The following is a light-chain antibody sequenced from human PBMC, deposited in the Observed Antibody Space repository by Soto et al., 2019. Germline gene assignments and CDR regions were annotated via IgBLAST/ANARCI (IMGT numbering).Light chain of an antibody. V-gene: IGLV2-14*01. CDR2: EVT. CDR1: GSDVGGYKY. J-gene: IGLJ3*02. Sequence: QSVLTQPASVSGSPGQSITISCTGTGSDVGGYKYVSWYQQHPGKAPKVMIYEVTNRPSGVSNRFSGSKSGNTASLTISGLQAEDEADYYCSSYTTSSTWVFGGGTKVTVL. CDR3: SSYTTSSTWV.